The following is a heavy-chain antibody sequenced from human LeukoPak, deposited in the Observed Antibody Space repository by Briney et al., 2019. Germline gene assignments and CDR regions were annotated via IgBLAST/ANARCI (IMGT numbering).Heavy chain of an antibody. V-gene: IGHV4-39*07. CDR2: IYYSGST. CDR3: ARVSGYDWESSFDY. CDR1: GGSISSSSYY. J-gene: IGHJ4*02. D-gene: IGHD5-12*01. Sequence: SETLSLTCTVSGGSISSSSYYWGWIRQPPGKGLEWIGSIYYSGSTYYNPSLKSRVTISVDTSKNQFSLKLSSVTAADTAVYYCARVSGYDWESSFDYWGQGTLVTVSS.